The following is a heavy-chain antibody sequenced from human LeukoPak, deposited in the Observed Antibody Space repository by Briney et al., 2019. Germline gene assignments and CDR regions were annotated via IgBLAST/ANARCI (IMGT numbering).Heavy chain of an antibody. CDR2: ISNDGSNK. CDR3: AKVQYAGVGACAFDI. Sequence: GGSLRLSCAASGFTFSSYGMHWVRQAPGKGLEWVAVISNDGSNKNYADSVKGRFTISRDNSKNTLYLQMNSLRAEDTAVYYCAKVQYAGVGACAFDIWGQGTMVTVSS. V-gene: IGHV3-30*18. CDR1: GFTFSSYG. D-gene: IGHD1-26*01. J-gene: IGHJ3*02.